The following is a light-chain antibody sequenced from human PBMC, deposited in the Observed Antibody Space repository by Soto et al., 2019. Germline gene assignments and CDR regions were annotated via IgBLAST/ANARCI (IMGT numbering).Light chain of an antibody. CDR3: RQYHHWPWT. V-gene: IGKV3-15*01. CDR1: QSVPSN. Sequence: EIVITQSPATLSVSPGERATLSCRVSQSVPSNLACYQQQPGQAPRLLIYGASPRATGIPARLGGRGPWTEFTLIISSLQSLDFAVYYCRQYHHWPWTFGQVTKVDIK. J-gene: IGKJ1*01. CDR2: GAS.